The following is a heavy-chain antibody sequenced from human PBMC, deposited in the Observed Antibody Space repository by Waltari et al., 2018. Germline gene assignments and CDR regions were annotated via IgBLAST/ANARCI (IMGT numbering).Heavy chain of an antibody. Sequence: QVQLVQSGAEVKPPGASVKVSCQAFGYTFTDYYIHWGRQGPGQGIVWMGLVNPESGGTNYAQNFQGRVTMTRVTSITTVYMELSSLKYEDTAIYYCARGGGVTVPGFDFWGQGNLVTVSS. CDR2: VNPESGGT. D-gene: IGHD6-19*01. CDR3: ARGGGVTVPGFDF. CDR1: GYTFTDYY. V-gene: IGHV1-2*02. J-gene: IGHJ4*02.